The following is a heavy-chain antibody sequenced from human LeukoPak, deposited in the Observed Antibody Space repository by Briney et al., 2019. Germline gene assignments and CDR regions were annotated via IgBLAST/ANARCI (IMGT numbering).Heavy chain of an antibody. V-gene: IGHV4-39*01. CDR1: GGSISSYY. J-gene: IGHJ5*02. Sequence: PSETLSLTCTVSGGSISSYYWGWIRQPPGKGLEWIGSIYYSGSTYYNPSLKSRVTISVDTSKNQFSLKLSSVTAADTAVYYCARSLWGYSSGWYNWFDPWGQGTLVTVSS. CDR2: IYYSGST. D-gene: IGHD6-19*01. CDR3: ARSLWGYSSGWYNWFDP.